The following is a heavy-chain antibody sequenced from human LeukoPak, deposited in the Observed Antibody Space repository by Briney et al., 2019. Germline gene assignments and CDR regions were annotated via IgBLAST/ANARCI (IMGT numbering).Heavy chain of an antibody. CDR3: AKDPTYYDILTGYFFPSFDY. D-gene: IGHD3-9*01. J-gene: IGHJ4*02. V-gene: IGHV3-23*01. Sequence: PGGSLRLSCAASGFTFSSYAMSWVRQAPGKGLEWVSAISGSGGSTYYADSVKGRFTISRDNSKNTLYLQMNSLRAEDTAVYYCAKDPTYYDILTGYFFPSFDYWGQGTLVTVSS. CDR2: ISGSGGST. CDR1: GFTFSSYA.